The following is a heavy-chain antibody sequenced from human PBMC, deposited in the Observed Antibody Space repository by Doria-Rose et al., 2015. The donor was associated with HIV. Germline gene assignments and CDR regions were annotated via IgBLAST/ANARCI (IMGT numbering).Heavy chain of an antibody. CDR2: IFSDDER. J-gene: IGHJ4*02. CDR1: GVSLSSPGMG. Sequence: QESGPVLVKPTETLTLTCTVSGVSLSSPGMGVSWIRQPPGKALEWLANIFSDDERSYKTSLKSRLTISRCTSKSQVVLTMTDVDPVDTATYYCARIKSSRWYHKYYFDFWGQGTLVIVSA. V-gene: IGHV2-26*01. D-gene: IGHD6-13*01. CDR3: ARIKSSRWYHKYYFDF.